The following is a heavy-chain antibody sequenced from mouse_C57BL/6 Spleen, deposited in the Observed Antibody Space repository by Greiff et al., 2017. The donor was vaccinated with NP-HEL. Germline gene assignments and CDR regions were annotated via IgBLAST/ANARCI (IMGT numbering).Heavy chain of an antibody. J-gene: IGHJ2*01. D-gene: IGHD2-3*01. V-gene: IGHV5-17*01. CDR2: ISSGSSTI. CDR3: ARNYDGYYYFDY. CDR1: GFTFSDYG. Sequence: DVMLVESGGGLVKPGGSLKLSCAASGFTFSDYGMHWVRQAPEKGLEWVAYISSGSSTIYYADTVKGRFTISRDNAKNTLVLQMTSLRSEDTAMYYCARNYDGYYYFDYWGQGTTLTVSS.